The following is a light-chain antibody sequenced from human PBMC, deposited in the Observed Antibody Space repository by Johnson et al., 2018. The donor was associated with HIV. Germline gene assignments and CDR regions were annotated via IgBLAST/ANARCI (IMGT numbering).Light chain of an antibody. J-gene: IGLJ1*01. CDR1: SSNIGNNY. Sequence: QSVLTQPPSVSAAPGQKVTISCSGSSSNIGNNYVSWYQQLPGTAPKLLIYEDNKRPSGIPDRFSGSKSGTSATLGITGLQPGDEADYYCASWDRSLTVGTVFGPGTRVTVL. CDR3: ASWDRSLTVGTV. V-gene: IGLV1-51*02. CDR2: EDN.